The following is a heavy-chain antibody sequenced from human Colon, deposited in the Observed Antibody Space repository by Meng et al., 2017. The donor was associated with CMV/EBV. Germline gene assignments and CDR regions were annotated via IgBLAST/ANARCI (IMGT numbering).Heavy chain of an antibody. CDR1: GFSFGDYG. Sequence: GGSLRLSCIGSGFSFGDYGMHWVRHAPGKGLEWVAGISYDSGSKAYAESLKGRVTVSRDNAKKYLYLQIDSLRTEDTALYYCASGRDGSNRGYYYYGLDVWGQGTTVTVSS. V-gene: IGHV3-9*01. CDR3: ASGRDGSNRGYYYYGLDV. D-gene: IGHD5-24*01. J-gene: IGHJ6*02. CDR2: ISYDSGSK.